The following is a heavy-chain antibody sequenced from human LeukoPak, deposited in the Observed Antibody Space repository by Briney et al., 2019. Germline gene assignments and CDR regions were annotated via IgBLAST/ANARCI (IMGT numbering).Heavy chain of an antibody. CDR1: GGSISSGGYY. J-gene: IGHJ6*02. Sequence: PSETLSLTCTVSGGSISSGGYYWSWIRQHPGKGLEWIGYIYYSGSTYYNPSLKSRVTISVDTSKNQFSLKLSSVTAADTAVYYCLRFSLYYGMDVWGRGTTVTVSS. CDR3: LRFSLYYGMDV. CDR2: IYYSGST. D-gene: IGHD3-3*01. V-gene: IGHV4-31*03.